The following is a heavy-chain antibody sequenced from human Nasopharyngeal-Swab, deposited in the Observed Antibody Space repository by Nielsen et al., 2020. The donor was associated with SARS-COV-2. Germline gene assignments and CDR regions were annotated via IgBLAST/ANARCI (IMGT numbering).Heavy chain of an antibody. CDR2: ISSCSSYI. D-gene: IGHD6-19*01. CDR1: GFTFSSYS. V-gene: IGHV3-21*01. Sequence: GESLKISCAASGFTFSSYSMNWVRQAPGKGLEWVSSISSCSSYIYYADSVKGRFTISRDNAKNSLYLQMNSLRAEDTAVYYCARDSFGAVAGTARTIDYWGQGTLVTVSS. J-gene: IGHJ4*02. CDR3: ARDSFGAVAGTARTIDY.